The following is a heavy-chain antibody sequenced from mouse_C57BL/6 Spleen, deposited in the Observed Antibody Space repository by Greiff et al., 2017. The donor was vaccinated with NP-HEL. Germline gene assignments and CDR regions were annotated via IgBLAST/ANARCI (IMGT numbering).Heavy chain of an antibody. D-gene: IGHD1-1*02. Sequence: QVQLQQPGAELVKPGASVKMSCKASGYTFTSYWLTWVKQRPGQGLEWIGDIYPGSGSTNYNEKFKSKATLTVDTSSSTGSMQRSSLTSEDSAVYYCARMGLWSHFDYWGQGTTLTVSS. CDR2: IYPGSGST. CDR1: GYTFTSYW. J-gene: IGHJ2*01. CDR3: ARMGLWSHFDY. V-gene: IGHV1-55*01.